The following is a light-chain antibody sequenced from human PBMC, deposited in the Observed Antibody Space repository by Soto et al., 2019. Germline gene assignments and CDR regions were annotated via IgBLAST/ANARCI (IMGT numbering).Light chain of an antibody. CDR3: QQYYMWPPV. Sequence: DIGMAQSPATLSVSPGEGVTLSCRASQSVRSDLAWYRQKPGQAPRLLIYSASTRATGIPARFSGSGSGTDFTLTITRLQSEDFAVYYCQQYYMWPPVFGQGTKVDIK. J-gene: IGKJ1*01. CDR1: QSVRSD. V-gene: IGKV3-15*01. CDR2: SAS.